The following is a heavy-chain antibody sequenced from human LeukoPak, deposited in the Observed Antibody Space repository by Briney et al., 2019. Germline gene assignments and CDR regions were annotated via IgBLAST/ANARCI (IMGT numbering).Heavy chain of an antibody. V-gene: IGHV4-39*01. D-gene: IGHD3-16*02. Sequence: SETLSLTCTVSGGSISSYYWSWIRQPPGKGLEWIGSIYYSGSTYYNPSLKSRVTISVDTSKNQFSLKLSSVTAADTAVYYCAKLWGDYIWGSYRDDYWGQGTLVTVSS. CDR1: GGSISSYY. J-gene: IGHJ4*02. CDR3: AKLWGDYIWGSYRDDY. CDR2: IYYSGST.